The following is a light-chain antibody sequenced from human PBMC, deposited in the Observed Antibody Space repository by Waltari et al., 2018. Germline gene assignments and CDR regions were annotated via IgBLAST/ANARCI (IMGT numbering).Light chain of an antibody. J-gene: IGKJ3*01. CDR1: QSVLNSSNKKNY. V-gene: IGKV4-1*01. CDR2: WAS. Sequence: DILMTQSPDSLAVSLGERATINCKSSQSVLNSSNKKNYLAWYQQKPGQPPRLFIYWASSRESEVPDRFSGSGSGTDFTLTISSLQTEDVAVYYCQKYYSSPPVFTFGPGTKVDIK. CDR3: QKYYSSPPVFT.